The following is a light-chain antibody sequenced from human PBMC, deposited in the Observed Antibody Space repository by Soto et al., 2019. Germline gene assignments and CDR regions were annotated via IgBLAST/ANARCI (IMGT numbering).Light chain of an antibody. Sequence: SYELTQPPSVSVAPGQTATITCGGNNIGSKSVHWYQQRPGQAPVLVVFDDRDRPSGIPERFSGSNSGNTATLTISGLQAEDEAHYYCSSYTSDTTPAFGGGTKLTVL. CDR2: DDR. CDR3: SSYTSDTTPA. CDR1: NIGSKS. V-gene: IGLV3-21*02. J-gene: IGLJ2*01.